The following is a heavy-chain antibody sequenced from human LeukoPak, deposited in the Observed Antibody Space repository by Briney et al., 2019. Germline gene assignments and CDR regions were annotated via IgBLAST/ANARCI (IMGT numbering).Heavy chain of an antibody. CDR3: ARASMIVVVTPNWFDP. V-gene: IGHV3-30*03. J-gene: IGHJ5*02. Sequence: PGGSLRLSCAASGFTFSSYGMHWVRQAPGKGLEWVAVISYDGSNKYYAESVKGRFTISRDNSKNTLYLQMNSLRAEDTAVYYCARASMIVVVTPNWFDPWGQGTLVTVSS. CDR1: GFTFSSYG. D-gene: IGHD3-22*01. CDR2: ISYDGSNK.